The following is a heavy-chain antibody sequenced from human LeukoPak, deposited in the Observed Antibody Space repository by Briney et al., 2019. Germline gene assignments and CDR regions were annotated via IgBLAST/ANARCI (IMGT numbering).Heavy chain of an antibody. V-gene: IGHV3-23*01. Sequence: GGSLRLSCTASGFTFINYSMNWVRQAPGKGLEWVSTISNSDDSTYYADSVKGRFTISRDNSENTLFLRMNSLRAEDTAVYYCAKATGYLLWGQGTLVIVSS. J-gene: IGHJ4*02. CDR2: ISNSDDST. CDR3: AKATGYLL. CDR1: GFTFINYS. D-gene: IGHD1-14*01.